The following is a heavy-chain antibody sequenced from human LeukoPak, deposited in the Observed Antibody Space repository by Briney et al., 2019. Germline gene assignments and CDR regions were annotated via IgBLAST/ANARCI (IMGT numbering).Heavy chain of an antibody. J-gene: IGHJ5*02. D-gene: IGHD7-27*01. CDR3: TRGHWGLQS. Sequence: SETLSLTCTVSGASVTDYYWSWIRQSPGKGLEWFSYIHHSGNSDYNPSLRSRVTTSLDTSKNQFSLNLISVTAADTAVYYCTRGHWGLQSWSQGTLVTVSS. CDR1: GASVTDYY. CDR2: IHHSGNS. V-gene: IGHV4-59*02.